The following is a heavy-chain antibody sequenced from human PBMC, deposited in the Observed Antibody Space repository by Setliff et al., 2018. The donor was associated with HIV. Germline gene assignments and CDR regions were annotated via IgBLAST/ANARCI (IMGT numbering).Heavy chain of an antibody. J-gene: IGHJ4*02. CDR3: AKGEATLNTPLDY. V-gene: IGHV3-9*01. CDR1: GFTLNHYA. CDR2: IRFNGRNI. Sequence: LRLSCVVSGFTLNHYAMHWVRQAPGKGLEWVSGIRFNGRNIAYAGSVKGRFTISRDSAKNSLYLQMNSLRSEDTAIYYCAKGEATLNTPLDYWGQGTLVTGLL. D-gene: IGHD1-26*01.